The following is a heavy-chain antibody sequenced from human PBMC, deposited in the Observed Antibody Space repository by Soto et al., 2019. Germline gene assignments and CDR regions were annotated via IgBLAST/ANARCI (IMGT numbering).Heavy chain of an antibody. Sequence: PGGSLRLSCSASGFTFSTYAMHWVRQAPGTGLEYVSAISFDGRCTYYADSVKGRFTISRDNSKNTLYLQMNSLRAEDTAVYFCARDHYYDDPHYYGMDVWGQGTTVTVSS. V-gene: IGHV3-64*04. J-gene: IGHJ6*02. CDR2: ISFDGRCT. CDR1: GFTFSTYA. D-gene: IGHD3-22*01. CDR3: ARDHYYDDPHYYGMDV.